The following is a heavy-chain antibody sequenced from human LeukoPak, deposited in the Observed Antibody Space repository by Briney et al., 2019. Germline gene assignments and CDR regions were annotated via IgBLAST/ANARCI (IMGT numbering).Heavy chain of an antibody. Sequence: GGSLRLSCAASGFTFSRYWMSWVRQAPRKGLEWVANIKQDGSEKYYVDSVKGRFTISRDNAKNSLYLQMNSLRAEDTAVYYCARDKGDDDPSGSLFVFGGQGTLVTVSS. D-gene: IGHD3-22*01. CDR1: GFTFSRYW. J-gene: IGHJ1*01. CDR3: ARDKGDDDPSGSLFVF. V-gene: IGHV3-7*03. CDR2: IKQDGSEK.